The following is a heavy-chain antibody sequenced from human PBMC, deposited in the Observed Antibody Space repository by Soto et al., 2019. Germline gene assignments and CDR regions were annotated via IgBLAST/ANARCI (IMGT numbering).Heavy chain of an antibody. CDR1: GFIFSDYY. D-gene: IGHD1-20*01. J-gene: IGHJ4*02. Sequence: QVQLVESGGGLVKPGGSLRLTCAASGFIFSDYYMTWIRQAPGKGLEWLTYISGSSSHTNYADSVKGRFTISSDNAKNSVYLQVNSLRAEDTAVYYCARRISGHFDYWGQGTLVTVSS. V-gene: IGHV3-11*05. CDR2: ISGSSSHT. CDR3: ARRISGHFDY.